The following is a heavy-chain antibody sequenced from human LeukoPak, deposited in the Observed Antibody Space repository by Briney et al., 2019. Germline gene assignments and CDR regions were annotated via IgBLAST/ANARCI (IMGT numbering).Heavy chain of an antibody. CDR2: ISSSGSAI. V-gene: IGHV3-48*03. CDR1: GFTFSSYE. D-gene: IGHD2-21*02. CDR3: ARGPGGDYIHAFDI. Sequence: GGSLRLSCAASGFTFSSYEMNWVRQAPGKGLEWVSYISSSGSAIYYADSVKGRFTISRDNAKNSLYLQMNSLRAEDTAVYYCARGPGGDYIHAFDIWGQGTMVSVSS. J-gene: IGHJ3*02.